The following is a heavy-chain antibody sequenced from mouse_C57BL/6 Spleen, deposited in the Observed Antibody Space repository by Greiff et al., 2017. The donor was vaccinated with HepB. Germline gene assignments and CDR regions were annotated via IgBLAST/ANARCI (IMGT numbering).Heavy chain of an antibody. J-gene: IGHJ3*01. CDR3: VRGDSSGSFAY. V-gene: IGHV10-1*01. CDR2: IRSKSNNYAT. CDR1: GFSFNTYA. D-gene: IGHD3-2*02. Sequence: EVTLMESGGGLVQPKGSLKLSCAASGFSFNTYAMNWVRQAPGKGLEWVARIRSKSNNYATYYADSVKDRFTISRDNSESMLYLQMNNLKTEDTAVYYCVRGDSSGSFAYWGQGTLVTVSA.